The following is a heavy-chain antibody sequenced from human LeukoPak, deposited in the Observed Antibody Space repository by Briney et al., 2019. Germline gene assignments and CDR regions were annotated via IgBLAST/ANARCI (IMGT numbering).Heavy chain of an antibody. Sequence: ASVKVSCKASGYTVTAHYLHWVRQAPGQGLEWMGWINPRTGDTTYAQSFRGTVTMTWDTSITTAYMELISLRSDDTAMYYCARAYEYGWFDPWGQGTQVTVSS. V-gene: IGHV1-2*02. CDR3: ARAYEYGWFDP. D-gene: IGHD4/OR15-4a*01. J-gene: IGHJ5*02. CDR2: INPRTGDT. CDR1: GYTVTAHY.